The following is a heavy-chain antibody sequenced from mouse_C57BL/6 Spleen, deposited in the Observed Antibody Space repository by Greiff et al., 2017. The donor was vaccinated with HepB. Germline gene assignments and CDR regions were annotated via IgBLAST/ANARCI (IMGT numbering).Heavy chain of an antibody. V-gene: IGHV1-80*01. Sequence: VQLQESGAELVKPGASVKISCKASGYAFSSYWMNWVKQRPGKGLEWIGQIYPGDGDTNYNGKFKGKATLTADKSSSTAYMQLSSLTSEDSAVYLCERKGGWGNYPPSAMDYWGQGTSVTVSS. CDR1: GYAFSSYW. D-gene: IGHD2-1*01. J-gene: IGHJ4*01. CDR2: IYPGDGDT. CDR3: ERKGGWGNYPPSAMDY.